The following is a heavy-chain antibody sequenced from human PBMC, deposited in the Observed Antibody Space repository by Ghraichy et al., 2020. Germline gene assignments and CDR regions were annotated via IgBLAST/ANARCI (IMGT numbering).Heavy chain of an antibody. CDR2: IYYSGST. J-gene: IGHJ2*01. CDR3: ARVGSYCSSSSCHNWYFDL. V-gene: IGHV4-59*01. CDR1: GGSISNYY. Sequence: SETLSLTCTVSGGSISNYYWSWIRQPPGKGLEWIGYIYYSGSTDYNPSLKSRVTISVDTSKNHFSLKLSSVTAADTAVYYCARVGSYCSSSSCHNWYFDLWGRGTLVTVSS. D-gene: IGHD2-2*01.